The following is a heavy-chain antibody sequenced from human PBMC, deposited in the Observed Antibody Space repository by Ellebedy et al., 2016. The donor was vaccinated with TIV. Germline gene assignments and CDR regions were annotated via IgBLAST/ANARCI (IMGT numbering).Heavy chain of an antibody. CDR1: GDSISSRTYY. J-gene: IGHJ4*02. CDR2: VYYNGSP. V-gene: IGHV4-39*07. Sequence: MPSETLSLTCTVSGDSISSRTYYWAWIRQPPGKGLEWIGTVYYNGSPYYNPSLKSRVTISMDTSKNQLSLKVSSVTAADTAVYYCARESYGYAFDYWGQGMLVTVSS. CDR3: ARESYGYAFDY. D-gene: IGHD3-16*01.